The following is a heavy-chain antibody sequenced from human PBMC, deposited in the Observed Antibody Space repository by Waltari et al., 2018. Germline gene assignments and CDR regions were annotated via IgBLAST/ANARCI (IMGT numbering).Heavy chain of an antibody. D-gene: IGHD1-26*01. J-gene: IGHJ5*02. V-gene: IGHV4-38-2*01. Sequence: VQLLESGGGLVQPGGSLRLSCAASGFIFTTYAMRWVRQAPGKGLEWIGSIYHSGSTYYNPSLKSRVTISVDTSKNQFSLKLSSVTAADTAVYYCARHGGATIGFDPWGQGTLVTVSS. CDR3: ARHGGATIGFDP. CDR2: IYHSGST. CDR1: GFIFTTYA.